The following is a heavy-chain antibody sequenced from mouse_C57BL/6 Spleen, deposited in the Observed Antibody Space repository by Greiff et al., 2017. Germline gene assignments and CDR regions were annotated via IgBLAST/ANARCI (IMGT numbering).Heavy chain of an antibody. CDR3: AKNRGVTTRSGYAMDY. CDR2: IWRGGST. J-gene: IGHJ4*01. D-gene: IGHD2-2*01. Sequence: VKLMESGPGLVQPSQSLSITCTVSGFSLTSYGVHWVRQSPGKGLEWLGVIWRGGSTDYNAAFMSRLSITKDNSKSQVFFKMNSLQADDTAIYYCAKNRGVTTRSGYAMDYWGQGTSVTVSS. V-gene: IGHV2-5*01. CDR1: GFSLTSYG.